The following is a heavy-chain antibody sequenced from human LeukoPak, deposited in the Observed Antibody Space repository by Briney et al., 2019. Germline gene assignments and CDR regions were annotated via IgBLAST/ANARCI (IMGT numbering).Heavy chain of an antibody. D-gene: IGHD2-21*02. CDR2: IYPGDSDT. CDR3: ARRPAYCGGDCYPGVAFDI. CDR1: GYSFTSYW. V-gene: IGHV5-51*01. J-gene: IGHJ3*02. Sequence: GESLKISCKGSGYSFTSYWIGWVRQMPGKGLEWMGIIYPGDSDTRYSPSFQGQVTISADKSISTAYLQWSSLKASDTAMYYCARRPAYCGGDCYPGVAFDIWGQGTMVTVSS.